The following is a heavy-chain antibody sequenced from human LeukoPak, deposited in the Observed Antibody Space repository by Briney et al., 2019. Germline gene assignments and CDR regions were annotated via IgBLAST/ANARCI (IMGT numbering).Heavy chain of an antibody. D-gene: IGHD4-17*01. CDR1: GYTFTSYD. CDR2: MNPNSGNT. CDR3: ARGLGTTVTSYYYYYYYMDV. J-gene: IGHJ6*03. V-gene: IGHV1-8*01. Sequence: GASVKVSCKASGYTFTSYDINWGRQATGQGLEWMGWMNPNSGNTGYAQKFQGRVTMTRNTSISTAYMELSSLRSEDTAAYYCARGLGTTVTSYYYYYYYMDVWGKGTTVTVSS.